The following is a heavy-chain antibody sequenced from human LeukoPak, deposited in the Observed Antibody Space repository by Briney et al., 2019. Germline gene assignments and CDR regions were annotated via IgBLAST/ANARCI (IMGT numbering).Heavy chain of an antibody. D-gene: IGHD3-22*01. CDR1: GFTVSSSY. J-gene: IGHJ4*02. CDR2: IYRDGST. V-gene: IGHV3-53*01. CDR3: ARDTYEKNYFDY. Sequence: PGGSLRLSCAASGFTVSSSYMSWVRQAPGKGLEWVSVIYRDGSTYYADSVKGRFTISRDNSKNTLFLQMNSLRAEDTAVYYCARDTYEKNYFDYWGRGTLVTVSS.